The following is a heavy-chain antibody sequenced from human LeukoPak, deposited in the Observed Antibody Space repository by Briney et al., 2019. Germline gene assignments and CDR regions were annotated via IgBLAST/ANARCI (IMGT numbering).Heavy chain of an antibody. D-gene: IGHD1-1*01. Sequence: SVKVSCKASGGIFSSYVISWVRQAPGQGLEWMGGIIPIFGTANYAQKFQGRVTITTDESTSTAYMELSSLRSEDTAVYYCASGLERPGDYFDYWGQGTLVTVSS. CDR1: GGIFSSYV. V-gene: IGHV1-69*05. CDR3: ASGLERPGDYFDY. CDR2: IIPIFGTA. J-gene: IGHJ4*02.